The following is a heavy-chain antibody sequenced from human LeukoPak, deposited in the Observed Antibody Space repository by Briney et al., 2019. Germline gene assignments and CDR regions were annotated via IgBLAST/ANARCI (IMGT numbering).Heavy chain of an antibody. CDR3: AKGDLGATLYYYGMDV. J-gene: IGHJ6*02. V-gene: IGHV3-23*01. Sequence: GGSLRLSCAASGFTFSSYAMSWVRQAPGKGLEWVSAISGSGGSTYYADSVKGRFTISRDNSKNTLYLQMNSLRAEDTAVYYCAKGDLGATLYYYGMDVWGQGTTVTVSS. D-gene: IGHD1-26*01. CDR1: GFTFSSYA. CDR2: ISGSGGST.